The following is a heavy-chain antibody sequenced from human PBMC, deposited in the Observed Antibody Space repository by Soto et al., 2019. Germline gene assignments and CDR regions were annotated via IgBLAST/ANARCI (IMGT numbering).Heavy chain of an antibody. J-gene: IGHJ4*02. Sequence: EVQLLESGGGLVQPGGSLRLSCAASGFTFSSHAMSWVRQAPGKGLEWVSSTIDNGGRSYHADSVRGRFTISRDNSKNTLYLQMNSLRADDTAIYYCAKDKMEQWLVGGYYDYWGQGALVTVSS. CDR1: GFTFSSHA. CDR3: AKDKMEQWLVGGYYDY. CDR2: TIDNGGRS. D-gene: IGHD6-19*01. V-gene: IGHV3-23*01.